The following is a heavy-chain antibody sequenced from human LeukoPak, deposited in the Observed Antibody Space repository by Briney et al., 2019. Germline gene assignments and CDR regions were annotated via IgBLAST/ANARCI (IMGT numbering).Heavy chain of an antibody. D-gene: IGHD3-10*01. J-gene: IGHJ4*02. CDR2: ISYDGSNK. V-gene: IGHV3-30*03. CDR3: ATDSAGRVTMVRGPLDY. Sequence: QPGGSLRLSCAASGFTFSSYGMHWVRQAPGKGLVWVAVISYDGSNKYYADSVKGRFTISRDNSKNTLYLQMNSLRREDTAVYYCATDSAGRVTMVRGPLDYWGQGTLVTVSS. CDR1: GFTFSSYG.